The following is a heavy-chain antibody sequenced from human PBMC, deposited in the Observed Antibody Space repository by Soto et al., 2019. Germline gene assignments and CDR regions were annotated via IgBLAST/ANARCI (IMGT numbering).Heavy chain of an antibody. V-gene: IGHV4-34*01. CDR1: GGSFSGYY. CDR3: ARAMYYDFWSGYYVSYYFDY. D-gene: IGHD3-3*01. J-gene: IGHJ4*02. Sequence: SETLSLTCAVYGGSFSGYYWSWIRQPPGKWLEWIGEINHSGSTNYNPSLKSRVTISVDTSKNQFSLKLSSVTAADTAVYYCARAMYYDFWSGYYVSYYFDYWGQGXLVTVYS. CDR2: INHSGST.